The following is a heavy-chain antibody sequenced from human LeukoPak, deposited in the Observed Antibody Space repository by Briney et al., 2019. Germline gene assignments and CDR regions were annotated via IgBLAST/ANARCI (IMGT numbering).Heavy chain of an antibody. CDR2: INPNSGAT. CDR1: VYAFTHYY. J-gene: IGHJ4*02. CDR3: ARGRAVTASFDF. D-gene: IGHD2-21*02. V-gene: IGHV1-2*02. Sequence: ASVNVSCKASVYAFTHYYMYWVRQAPGQGLEWMGLINPNSGATNYAQKFQGRVTMSRDTSISTAYMELSSLISDDTAVYYFARGRAVTASFDFWGREDVVSVFS.